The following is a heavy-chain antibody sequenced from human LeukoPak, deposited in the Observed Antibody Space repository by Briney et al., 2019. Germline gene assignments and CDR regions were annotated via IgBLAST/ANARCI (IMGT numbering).Heavy chain of an antibody. J-gene: IGHJ4*02. CDR2: ITSTSSHI. CDR1: GFTFSSYW. D-gene: IGHD3-9*01. CDR3: ARVFWETVNTGYYSDL. Sequence: GGSLRLSCAASGFTFSSYWMSWVRQAPGKGLEWISSITSTSSHIFYADSVRGRFTISRDNANNALHLQMNSLRAEDTAVYYCARVFWETVNTGYYSDLWGQGTLVTVSS. V-gene: IGHV3-21*01.